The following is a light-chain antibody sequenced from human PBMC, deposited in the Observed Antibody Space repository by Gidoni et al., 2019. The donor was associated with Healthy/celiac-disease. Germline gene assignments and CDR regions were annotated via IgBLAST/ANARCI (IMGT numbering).Light chain of an antibody. CDR2: DDG. V-gene: IGLV3-21*03. CDR1: NIGSKS. J-gene: IGLJ3*02. Sequence: SYVLTQPPSVSVAPGKTARITCGGNNIGSKSVHWYQQKPGQAPVLVVYDDGDRPSGIPERFSGSNSGNTATLTISRVEAGDEAAYYCQVWDSSSDHFWVFGGGTKLTVL. CDR3: QVWDSSSDHFWV.